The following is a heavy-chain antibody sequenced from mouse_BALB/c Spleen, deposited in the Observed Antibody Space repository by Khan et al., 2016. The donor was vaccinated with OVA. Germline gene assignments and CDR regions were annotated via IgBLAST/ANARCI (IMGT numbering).Heavy chain of an antibody. D-gene: IGHD2-14*01. J-gene: IGHJ3*01. Sequence: VQLVESGAELARPGASVKMSCKASGYTFTSYTIHWIKLRPGQGLEWIGFINSSNGYTNYNQKFKDKATLTADKSSTTVYMQLSSLTSDDSAVYNCVRDGAYHRNDGWFAYWGQGTLVTVSA. CDR1: GYTFTSYT. CDR3: VRDGAYHRNDGWFAY. CDR2: INSSNGYT. V-gene: IGHV1-4*01.